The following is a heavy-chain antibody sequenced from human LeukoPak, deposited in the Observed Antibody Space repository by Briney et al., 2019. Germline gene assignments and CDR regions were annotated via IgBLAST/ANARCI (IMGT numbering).Heavy chain of an antibody. J-gene: IGHJ3*02. CDR3: ARDYPVVPYYYDSSGYYPGI. CDR2: IYTSGSV. CDR1: GGSISSGSYY. Sequence: PSHTLSLTCSVSGGSISSGSYYWSWIRQPAGKGLEWIGRIYTSGSVNYTPSLKSRVTISLGTSKNQFSLKLSSVTAADTAVYFCARDYPVVPYYYDSSGYYPGIWGQGTMVTVSS. V-gene: IGHV4-61*02. D-gene: IGHD3-22*01.